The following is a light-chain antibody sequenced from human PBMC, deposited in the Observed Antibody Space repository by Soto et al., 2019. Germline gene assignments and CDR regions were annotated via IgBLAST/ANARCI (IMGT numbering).Light chain of an antibody. CDR3: QQSYNSHT. CDR2: GAS. Sequence: EIVLTQSPATLSLSPGERATLSCRASQSVGSYLAWYQQKPGQAPRLLIYGASNRAPGIPARFSGSGSGTYFTLTISSLQLEDFATYYCQQSYNSHTFGQGTKLEIK. CDR1: QSVGSY. V-gene: IGKV3-11*01. J-gene: IGKJ2*01.